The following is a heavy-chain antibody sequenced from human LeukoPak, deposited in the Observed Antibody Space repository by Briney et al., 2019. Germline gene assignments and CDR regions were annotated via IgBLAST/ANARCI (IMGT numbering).Heavy chain of an antibody. Sequence: GGSLRLSCAASGFSFSSYEMNWVRQAPGKGLEWVSYISSSGSTIYYADSVKGRFTISRDNAKNSLYLQMNSLRAEDTAAYYCARAGWLQFYFDYWGQGTLVTVSS. CDR3: ARAGWLQFYFDY. D-gene: IGHD5-24*01. V-gene: IGHV3-48*03. J-gene: IGHJ4*02. CDR1: GFSFSSYE. CDR2: ISSSGSTI.